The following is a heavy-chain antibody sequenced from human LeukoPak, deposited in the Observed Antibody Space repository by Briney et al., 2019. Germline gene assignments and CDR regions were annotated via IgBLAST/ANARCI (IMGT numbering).Heavy chain of an antibody. CDR3: ARGGYTYGYGH. CDR2: SSTNNRNT. Sequence: ASVKVSCKASGYTFTSYDISWVRQAPGQGLEWVGWSSTNNRNTNYAQKLQDRVTMTTDTSTSTAYMELRSLRFDDAAVYYCARGGYTYGYGHWGQGTLVTVSS. J-gene: IGHJ4*02. D-gene: IGHD5-18*01. CDR1: GYTFTSYD. V-gene: IGHV1-18*01.